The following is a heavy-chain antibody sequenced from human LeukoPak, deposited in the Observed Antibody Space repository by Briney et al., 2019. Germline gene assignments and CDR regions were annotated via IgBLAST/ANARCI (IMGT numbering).Heavy chain of an antibody. J-gene: IGHJ6*02. CDR2: ISSSGSTI. V-gene: IGHV3-11*01. Sequence: GGSLRLSCAASGFTFSGYYMSWIRQAPGKGLEWVSYISSSGSTIYYADSVKGRFTISRDNAKNSLYLQMNSLRAEDTAVYYCARVDCSGGSCYAYGMDVWGQGTTVTVSS. D-gene: IGHD2-15*01. CDR3: ARVDCSGGSCYAYGMDV. CDR1: GFTFSGYY.